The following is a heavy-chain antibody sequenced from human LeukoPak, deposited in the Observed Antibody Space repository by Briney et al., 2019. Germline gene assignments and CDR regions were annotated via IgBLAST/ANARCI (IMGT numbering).Heavy chain of an antibody. CDR2: ISGSGSTI. J-gene: IGHJ4*02. CDR3: ARTGDYALKD. Sequence: GGSLRLSCAASGFAFNDYYMSRIRQAPGKGLEWVSSISGSGSTIDYADSVKGRFTSSRDNAKNSLYLQMSSLRAEDTAVYYCARTGDYALKDWGQGTLVTVSS. D-gene: IGHD7-27*01. V-gene: IGHV3-11*01. CDR1: GFAFNDYY.